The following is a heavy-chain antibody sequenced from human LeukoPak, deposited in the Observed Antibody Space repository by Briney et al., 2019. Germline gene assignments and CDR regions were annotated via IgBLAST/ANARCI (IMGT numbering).Heavy chain of an antibody. D-gene: IGHD2/OR15-2a*01. J-gene: IGHJ6*03. Sequence: GGSLRLSCVASGFTFSSFGMHWVRQAPGEGLEWVAFIRFDGSNKYYADSVKGRFTISRDNSKNTLYLQMNSLRPEDTAVYYCAKDKNDRGDYYYMDVWGKGTTVTVSS. CDR3: AKDKNDRGDYYYMDV. V-gene: IGHV3-30*02. CDR2: IRFDGSNK. CDR1: GFTFSSFG.